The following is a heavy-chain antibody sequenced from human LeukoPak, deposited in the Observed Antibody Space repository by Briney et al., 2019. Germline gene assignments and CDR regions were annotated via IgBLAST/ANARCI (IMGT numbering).Heavy chain of an antibody. CDR3: ARGVITLGYYFDY. Sequence: SETLSLTCTVSDGSVSSGGYYWSWVRQPPGKGLEWLGYIYNSGSTNYNPSLKSRVTMSVDTSKNQFSLKLSSVTAADTAVYYCARGVITLGYYFDYWGQGTLVIVSS. CDR1: DGSVSSGGYY. CDR2: IYNSGST. V-gene: IGHV4-61*08. J-gene: IGHJ4*02. D-gene: IGHD2-15*01.